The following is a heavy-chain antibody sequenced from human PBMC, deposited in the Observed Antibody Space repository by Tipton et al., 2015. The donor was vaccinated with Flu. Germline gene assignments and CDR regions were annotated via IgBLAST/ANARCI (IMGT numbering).Heavy chain of an antibody. Sequence: QLVQSGGGVVQPGRSLRLSCAASGFTFRDYWMSWVRQAPGKGLEWVANIKEDGSKKNYVDSVKGRFIISRDNAENSMYLQMNRLRAEDTAVYYCLKDNMGAWGQGTVENVSS. J-gene: IGHJ4*02. CDR1: GFTFRDYW. CDR3: LKDNMGA. V-gene: IGHV3-7*01. D-gene: IGHD4/OR15-4a*01. CDR2: IKEDGSKK.